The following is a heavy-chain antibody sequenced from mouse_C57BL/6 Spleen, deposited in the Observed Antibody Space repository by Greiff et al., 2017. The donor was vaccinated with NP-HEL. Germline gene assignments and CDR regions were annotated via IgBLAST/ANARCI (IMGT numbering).Heavy chain of an antibody. CDR2: INPYNGGT. J-gene: IGHJ1*03. CDR1: GYTFTDYY. V-gene: IGHV1-19*01. CDR3: GRGNYPYWYFEV. D-gene: IGHD2-1*01. Sequence: EVQLQQSGPVLVKPGASVKMSCKASGYTFTDYYMNWVKQSHGKSLEWIGVINPYNGGTSYNQKFKGKATLTVDKSSSTAYMELNSLTSEDSAVYYCGRGNYPYWYFEVWGTGTTVTVSS.